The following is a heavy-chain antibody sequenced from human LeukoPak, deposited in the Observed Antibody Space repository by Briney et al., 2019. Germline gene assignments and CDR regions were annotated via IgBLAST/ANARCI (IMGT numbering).Heavy chain of an antibody. CDR2: VNDLGST. Sequence: PSETLSLTRSVSGGSISSYYWSWIRQPPGKGLEWIGYVNDLGSTNYNPSLRSRATISVDTSKNQFSLKVTTVTAADTAVYYCARTYYFGSGSYRYMDVWGKGTKVTVSS. J-gene: IGHJ6*03. D-gene: IGHD3-10*01. V-gene: IGHV4-59*08. CDR1: GGSISSYY. CDR3: ARTYYFGSGSYRYMDV.